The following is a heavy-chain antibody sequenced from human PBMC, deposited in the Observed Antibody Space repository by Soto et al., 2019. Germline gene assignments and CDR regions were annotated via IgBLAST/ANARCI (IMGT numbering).Heavy chain of an antibody. CDR3: VRGGPPNCGGDCYYY. CDR1: GGSFSGYY. D-gene: IGHD2-21*02. J-gene: IGHJ4*02. CDR2: INHSGST. Sequence: SETLSLTCAVYGGSFSGYYWSWIRQPPGKGLEWIGEINHSGSTNYNPSLKSRVTISVDTSKNQFSLKLSSVTAADTAVYYCVRGGPPNCGGDCYYYWGQGTLVTVSS. V-gene: IGHV4-34*01.